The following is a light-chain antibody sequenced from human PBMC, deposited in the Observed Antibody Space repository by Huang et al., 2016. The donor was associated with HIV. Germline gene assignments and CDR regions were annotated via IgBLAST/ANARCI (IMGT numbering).Light chain of an antibody. J-gene: IGKJ4*01. V-gene: IGKV3-11*01. CDR3: QHRSSWSLT. CDR2: DAS. CDR1: QIVSDY. Sequence: EIVLTQSPATLSLSPGARATLSCRASQIVSDYLAWYQQKPGQAPRLLIYDASNRATGIPARFSGSGSGTDFTLTIDSLEPEDFAVYYCQHRSSWSLTFGGGTKVEIK.